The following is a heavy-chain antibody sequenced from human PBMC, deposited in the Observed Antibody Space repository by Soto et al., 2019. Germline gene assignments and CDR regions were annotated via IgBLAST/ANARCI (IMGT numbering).Heavy chain of an antibody. CDR3: ARDLGTTIAGPPRRETYGWLDP. J-gene: IGHJ5*02. D-gene: IGHD3-22*01. CDR2: IIPIIGPA. CDR1: GGTFTYYG. Sequence: QVQLVQSGAEVKRPGSSVKLSCKASGGTFTYYGISWVRQAPGQGLEWMGGIIPIIGPATYAQKFQGRLTITADQSTSTAYMELSRLGSQDTALYDGARDLGTTIAGPPRRETYGWLDPWGQGTLVTVSS. V-gene: IGHV1-69*01.